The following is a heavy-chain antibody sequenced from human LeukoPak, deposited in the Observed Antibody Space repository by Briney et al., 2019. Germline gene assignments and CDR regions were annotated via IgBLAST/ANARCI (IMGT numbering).Heavy chain of an antibody. V-gene: IGHV3-9*03. Sequence: PGGSLRLSCAASGFTFDDHAMHWVRQAPGKGLEWVSGISWNSGSIGYADSVKGRFTISRDNAKNSLYLQMNSLRAEDMALYYCAKGSITGTTGFDYWGQGTLVTVSS. CDR1: GFTFDDHA. CDR3: AKGSITGTTGFDY. D-gene: IGHD1-7*01. CDR2: ISWNSGSI. J-gene: IGHJ4*02.